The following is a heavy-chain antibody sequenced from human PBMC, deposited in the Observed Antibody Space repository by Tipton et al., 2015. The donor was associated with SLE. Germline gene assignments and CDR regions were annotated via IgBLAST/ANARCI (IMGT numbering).Heavy chain of an antibody. CDR3: ARGGGSYVLGY. J-gene: IGHJ4*02. CDR2: INHSGST. CDR1: GGSFSGYY. D-gene: IGHD1-26*01. V-gene: IGHV4-34*01. Sequence: LRLSCAVYGGSFSGYYWSWIRQSPGKGLEWIGEINHSGSTNYSPSLKSRVTISVDTSKNQFSLKLSSVTAADTAGYYCARGGGSYVLGYWGQGTLVTVSS.